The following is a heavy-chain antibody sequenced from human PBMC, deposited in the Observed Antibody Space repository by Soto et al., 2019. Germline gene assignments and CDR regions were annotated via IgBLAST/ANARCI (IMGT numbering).Heavy chain of an antibody. Sequence: SETLSLTCTVSGGSIISYYWSWTRQPPGKGLEWIGYIYYSGSTNYNPSLKSRVTISVDTSKNQFSLKLSSVTAADTAVYYCARHTDIVVVPAAPGFDPWGQGTLVTVSS. CDR1: GGSIISYY. D-gene: IGHD2-2*01. CDR2: IYYSGST. CDR3: ARHTDIVVVPAAPGFDP. J-gene: IGHJ5*02. V-gene: IGHV4-59*08.